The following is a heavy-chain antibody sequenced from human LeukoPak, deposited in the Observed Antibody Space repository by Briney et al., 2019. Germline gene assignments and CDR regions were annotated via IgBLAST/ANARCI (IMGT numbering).Heavy chain of an antibody. D-gene: IGHD3-22*01. Sequence: SETLSVTCTVSGGSISSYYWSWIRQPAGKGLEWIGRIYTSGSTNYNPSLKSRVTISVDKSKNQFSLKLSSVTAADTAVYYCVGGYYDSSGYPMGDFDYWGQGTLVTVSS. J-gene: IGHJ4*02. CDR2: IYTSGST. CDR3: VGGYYDSSGYPMGDFDY. CDR1: GGSISSYY. V-gene: IGHV4-4*07.